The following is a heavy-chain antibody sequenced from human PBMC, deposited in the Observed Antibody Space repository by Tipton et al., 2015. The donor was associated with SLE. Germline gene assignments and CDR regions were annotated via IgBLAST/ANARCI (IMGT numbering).Heavy chain of an antibody. V-gene: IGHV4-34*01. D-gene: IGHD2-21*01. J-gene: IGHJ4*02. CDR3: ARYIVVVRYFDY. CDR1: GFTFSSYS. Sequence: LRLSCAASGFTFSSYSMNWVRQSPGKGLEWIGEINHSGNTNYNPSLKSRVTISVDTSKNQFSLKLSSVTAADTAVYYCARYIVVVRYFDYWGQGTLVTVSS. CDR2: INHSGNT.